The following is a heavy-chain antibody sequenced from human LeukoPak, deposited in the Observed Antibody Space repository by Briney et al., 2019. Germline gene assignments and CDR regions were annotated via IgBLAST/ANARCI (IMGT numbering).Heavy chain of an antibody. V-gene: IGHV3-48*03. J-gene: IGHJ6*04. D-gene: IGHD2-2*01. CDR2: ISSSGSTI. Sequence: GGSLRLSCAASGFTFSSYEMNWVRQAPGKGLEWVSYISSSGSTIYYADSVKGRFTISRDNAKNSLYLQMNSLRAEDTAVYYCARGQGYCSSTSCYYYYGMDVWGKGTTVTASS. CDR3: ARGQGYCSSTSCYYYYGMDV. CDR1: GFTFSSYE.